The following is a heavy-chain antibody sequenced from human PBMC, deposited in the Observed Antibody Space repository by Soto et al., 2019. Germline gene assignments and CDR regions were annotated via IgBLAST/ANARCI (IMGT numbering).Heavy chain of an antibody. Sequence: ETLSLTCDGSGDSMSPFYWSWMRKPPVKGLELILYIYHSGTTTYNPSLDSRVTISVDYSNNQFSLMLTSVTAADTAVYYCARGGYASSSSWSPHWFDPWGHGTLVTVSS. CDR2: IYHSGTT. CDR3: ARGGYASSSSWSPHWFDP. CDR1: GDSMSPFY. V-gene: IGHV4-59*12. D-gene: IGHD6-6*01. J-gene: IGHJ5*02.